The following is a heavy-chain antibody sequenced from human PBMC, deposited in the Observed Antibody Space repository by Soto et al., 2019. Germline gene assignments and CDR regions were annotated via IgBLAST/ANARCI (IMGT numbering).Heavy chain of an antibody. V-gene: IGHV3-23*01. CDR1: GFTFRDYG. Sequence: EVQLLESGGGLVQPGGSRRLSCAASGFTFRDYGMSWVRQAPGKGLEWVSGISGGATYYADSVKGRFVISRDDSKNTLYLEMDSLRVEDTAVYYCTKDSGWTSADWGQGTLVTASS. D-gene: IGHD3-10*01. CDR3: TKDSGWTSAD. J-gene: IGHJ4*02. CDR2: ISGGAT.